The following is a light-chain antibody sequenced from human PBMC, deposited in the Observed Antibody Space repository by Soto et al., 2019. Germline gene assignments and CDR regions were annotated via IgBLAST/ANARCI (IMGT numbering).Light chain of an antibody. Sequence: DIVMTQSPDSLAVSLGERATINCKSSQSVLYSSNNKNYLAWYQQKPGQPPKLLIYWASTRESGVPDRFSGSGSETDCTLTISSLQAYDVAGYYCQQYYSTPLTFGGGTKVEIK. J-gene: IGKJ4*02. CDR1: QSVLYSSNNKNY. V-gene: IGKV4-1*01. CDR2: WAS. CDR3: QQYYSTPLT.